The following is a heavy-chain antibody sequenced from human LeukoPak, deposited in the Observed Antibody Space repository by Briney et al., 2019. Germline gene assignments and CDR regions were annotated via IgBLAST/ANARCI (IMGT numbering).Heavy chain of an antibody. Sequence: GGSLRLSCAASGFPLSSYGMHWVRQAPGKGLEWVARLVYDARSDYANSVKGGFSVSRDDSKNTLFLDMSNLRVEDTALYYCARDLSAAFDFWGQGVLVTVSS. CDR3: ARDLSAAFDF. J-gene: IGHJ4*02. CDR1: GFPLSSYG. CDR2: LVYDARS. D-gene: IGHD6-19*01. V-gene: IGHV3-33*01.